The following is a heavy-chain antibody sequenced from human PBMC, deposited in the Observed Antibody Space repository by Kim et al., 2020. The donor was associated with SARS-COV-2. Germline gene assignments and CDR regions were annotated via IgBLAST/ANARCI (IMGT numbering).Heavy chain of an antibody. CDR3: ARQIRSTMRGTFGF. J-gene: IGHJ4*02. V-gene: IGHV4-31*02. D-gene: IGHD3-22*01. Sequence: NPSVKDRVTRSVDTTKNQFSLKLSSVTAADTAGYYCARQIRSTMRGTFGFWGQGTLVTVSS.